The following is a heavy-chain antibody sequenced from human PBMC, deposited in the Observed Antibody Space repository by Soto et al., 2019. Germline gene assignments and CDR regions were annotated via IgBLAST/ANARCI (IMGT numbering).Heavy chain of an antibody. V-gene: IGHV3-48*02. CDR1: GFTFSSHS. J-gene: IGHJ5*02. Sequence: GGSLRLSCAASGFTFSSHSMNWVRQAPGKGLEWVSYISSSSSTIYYADSVKGRFTISRDNAKNSLYLQMNSLRDEDTAVYYCATTYYDYVWGSYRYPWGQGTLVTVSS. CDR3: ATTYYDYVWGSYRYP. D-gene: IGHD3-16*02. CDR2: ISSSSSTI.